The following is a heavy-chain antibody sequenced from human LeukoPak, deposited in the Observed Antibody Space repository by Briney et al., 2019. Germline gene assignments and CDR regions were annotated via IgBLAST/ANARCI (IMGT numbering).Heavy chain of an antibody. D-gene: IGHD2-21*01. CDR1: GFTFSIYW. CDR2: IKEDGGEI. CDR3: ETYSAFDI. V-gene: IGHV3-7*02. Sequence: PGRSLRLSCAASGFTFSIYWMSWVRQAPGKGLEWVDSIKEDGGEIHYVDSVKGRFTISRDNAKNSLYLQMNSLRAEDTAVYYCETYSAFDIWGHGTMVTVSS. J-gene: IGHJ3*02.